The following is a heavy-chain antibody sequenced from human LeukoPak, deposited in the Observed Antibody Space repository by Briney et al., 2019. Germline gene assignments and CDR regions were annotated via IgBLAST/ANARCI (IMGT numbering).Heavy chain of an antibody. V-gene: IGHV3-9*01. Sequence: PGGSLRLSCAGSGFTFDEYAMQWVRQAPGKGLEWVSGISWNSGSIAYADSVKGRFTISRDNGKNLLFLQMSSLRAADTALYYCAKGHCSSSSCFPNYYYYMDVWGKGTTVTVSS. CDR1: GFTFDEYA. CDR3: AKGHCSSSSCFPNYYYYMDV. J-gene: IGHJ6*03. CDR2: ISWNSGSI. D-gene: IGHD2-15*01.